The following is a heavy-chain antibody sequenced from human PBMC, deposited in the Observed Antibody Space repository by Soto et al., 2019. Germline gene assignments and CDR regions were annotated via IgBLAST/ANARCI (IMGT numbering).Heavy chain of an antibody. D-gene: IGHD3-16*02. V-gene: IGHV4-61*01. J-gene: IGHJ3*02. Sequence: QVQLQESGPGLVKPSETLSLTCTVSGGSVSSGSYYWSWIRQPPGKGLEWIGYIYYSRSTNYNPSLKSRVTISVDTSKNQFSLKLSSVTAADTAVYYCARDHPTYDYVWGSYRYTRGAFDIWGQGTMVTVSS. CDR2: IYYSRST. CDR1: GGSVSSGSYY. CDR3: ARDHPTYDYVWGSYRYTRGAFDI.